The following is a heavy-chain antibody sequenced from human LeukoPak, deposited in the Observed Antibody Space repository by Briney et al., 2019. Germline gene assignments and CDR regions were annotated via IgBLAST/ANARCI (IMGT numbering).Heavy chain of an antibody. CDR2: INPNSGGT. J-gene: IGHJ5*02. CDR1: GYTFTGYY. V-gene: IGHV1-2*02. CDR3: ARLAVYCSSTSCYFGNWFDP. D-gene: IGHD2-2*01. Sequence: ASVKVSCKASGYTFTGYYMHWVRQAPGQGLEWMGWINPNSGGTNYAQKFQGRVTMTRDTSTSTAYMELRSLRSDDTAVYYCARLAVYCSSTSCYFGNWFDPWGQGTLVTVSS.